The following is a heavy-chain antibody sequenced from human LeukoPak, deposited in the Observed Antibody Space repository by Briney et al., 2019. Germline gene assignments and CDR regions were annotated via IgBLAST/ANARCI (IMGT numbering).Heavy chain of an antibody. V-gene: IGHV3-23*01. CDR1: GFSVSSFG. J-gene: IGHJ4*02. CDR2: ISLNGETT. D-gene: IGHD6-19*01. Sequence: GGSLRLSCAVSGFSVSSFGMSWVRQAPGKGLEWISAISLNGETTWYADSVKGRFIISRDNSKNTLYLQLTSLRAEDTAVYYCAQGFSSGWYPYWGQGSLVTVSS. CDR3: AQGFSSGWYPY.